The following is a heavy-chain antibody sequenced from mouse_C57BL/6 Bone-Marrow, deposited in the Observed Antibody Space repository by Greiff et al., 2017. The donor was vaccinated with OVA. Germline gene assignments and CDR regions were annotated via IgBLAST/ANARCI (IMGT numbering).Heavy chain of an antibody. Sequence: VHLVESGAELAKPGASVKLSCKASGYTFTSYWMHWVKQRPGQGLEWIGYINPSSGYTKYNQKFKDKATLTADKSSSTAYMQLSSLTYEDSAVYYCANLWLRQGYYYAMDYWGQGTSVTVSS. V-gene: IGHV1-7*01. J-gene: IGHJ4*01. CDR2: INPSSGYT. CDR1: GYTFTSYW. CDR3: ANLWLRQGYYYAMDY. D-gene: IGHD2-2*01.